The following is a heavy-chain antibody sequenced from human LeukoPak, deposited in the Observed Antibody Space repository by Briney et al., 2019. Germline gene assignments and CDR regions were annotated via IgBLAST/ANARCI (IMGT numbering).Heavy chain of an antibody. V-gene: IGHV4-59*10. CDR2: IYTSGST. Sequence: PSETLSLTCAVYGGSFSGYYWSWIRQPAGKGLEWIGRIYTSGSTNYNPSLKSRVTMSVDMSKNQFSLKLSSVTAADTAVYYCARGEGGYATNWFDPWGQGTLVTVSS. CDR1: GGSFSGYY. D-gene: IGHD5-12*01. CDR3: ARGEGGYATNWFDP. J-gene: IGHJ5*02.